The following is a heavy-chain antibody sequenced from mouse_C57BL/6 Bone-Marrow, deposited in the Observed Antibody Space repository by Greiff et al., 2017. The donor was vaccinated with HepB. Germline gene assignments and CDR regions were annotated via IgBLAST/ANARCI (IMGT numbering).Heavy chain of an antibody. Sequence: DVMLVESGGGLVQPGGSLKLSCAASGFTFSDYGMAWVRQAPRKGPEWVAFISNLAYSIYYADTVTGRFTISRENAKNTLYLEMSSLRSEDTAMYYCARHRVTTVVAGGDYYAMDYWGQGTSVTVSS. V-gene: IGHV5-15*01. CDR3: ARHRVTTVVAGGDYYAMDY. D-gene: IGHD1-1*01. CDR2: ISNLAYSI. CDR1: GFTFSDYG. J-gene: IGHJ4*01.